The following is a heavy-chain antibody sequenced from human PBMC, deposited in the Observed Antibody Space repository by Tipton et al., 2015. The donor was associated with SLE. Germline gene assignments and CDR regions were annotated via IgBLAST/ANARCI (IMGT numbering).Heavy chain of an antibody. CDR3: ARGHWGPHDAFDI. Sequence: TLSLTCTVSGGSISSGGYYWSWIRQHPGKGLEWIGYIYYSGSTYYNPSLKSRVTISVDTSKNQFSLKLSSVTAADTAVYYCARGHWGPHDAFDIWGQGTLVTVSS. J-gene: IGHJ3*02. CDR1: GGSISSGGYY. D-gene: IGHD7-27*01. CDR2: IYYSGST. V-gene: IGHV4-31*03.